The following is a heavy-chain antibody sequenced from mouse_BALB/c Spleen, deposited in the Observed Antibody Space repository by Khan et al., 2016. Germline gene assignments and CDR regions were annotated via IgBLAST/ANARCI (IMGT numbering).Heavy chain of an antibody. J-gene: IGHJ3*01. CDR3: TRDRSGGFAY. CDR2: ISSGASYT. V-gene: IGHV5-6-4*01. CDR1: GFHFSSYT. D-gene: IGHD3-1*01. Sequence: EVELVESGGGLVKPGGSLKLSCAASGFHFSSYTMSWVRQTPEKRLEWFATISSGASYTYYPDNLKGRFTIPRDNAKHTLYRQMSSLKSEDKAMYYCTRDRSGGFAYWGEGNLVTVAA.